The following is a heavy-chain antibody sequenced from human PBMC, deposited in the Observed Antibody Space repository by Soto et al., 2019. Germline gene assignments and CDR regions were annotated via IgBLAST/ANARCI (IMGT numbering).Heavy chain of an antibody. CDR1: GFTFSSYA. D-gene: IGHD6-19*01. Sequence: PGGSLRLSCAASGFTFSSYAMHWVRQAPGKGQAGVAVISYDGSNKYYADSVKGRFTISRDNSKNTLYLQMNRLRAEDTAVYYCARDPRIAVAGILYYYYYGMDVWGQGTTVTVSS. CDR3: ARDPRIAVAGILYYYYYGMDV. J-gene: IGHJ6*02. V-gene: IGHV3-30-3*01. CDR2: ISYDGSNK.